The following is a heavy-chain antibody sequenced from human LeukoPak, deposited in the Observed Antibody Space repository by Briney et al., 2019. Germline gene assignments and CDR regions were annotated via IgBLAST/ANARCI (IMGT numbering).Heavy chain of an antibody. CDR1: GYTFTGYY. CDR3: ARDSVLRFLEWLYAKGYYYYYYMDV. J-gene: IGHJ6*03. CDR2: IIPIFGTA. V-gene: IGHV1-69*06. Sequence: GASVKVSCKASGYTFTGYYMHWVRQAPGQGLEWMGGIIPIFGTANYAQKFQGRVTITADKSTSTAYMELSSLRSEDTAVYYCARDSVLRFLEWLYAKGYYYYYYMDVWGKGTTVTVSS. D-gene: IGHD3-3*01.